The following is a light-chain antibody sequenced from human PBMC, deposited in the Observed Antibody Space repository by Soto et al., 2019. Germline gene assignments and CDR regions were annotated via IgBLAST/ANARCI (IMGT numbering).Light chain of an antibody. V-gene: IGLV2-14*01. J-gene: IGLJ2*01. Sequence: QSALTQPASVSGSPGQSITISCTGTSTDVGAYNYVSWYQQYPGKAPKLMIYGVTNRPSGVSNRFSGSKTGNTASLTISGLQAEDEADYYCSSYTTTSTIIFGGGTKVTVL. CDR2: GVT. CDR1: STDVGAYNY. CDR3: SSYTTTSTII.